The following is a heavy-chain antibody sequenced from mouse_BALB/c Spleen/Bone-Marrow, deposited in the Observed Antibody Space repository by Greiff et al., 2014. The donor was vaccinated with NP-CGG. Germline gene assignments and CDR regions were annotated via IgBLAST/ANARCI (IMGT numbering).Heavy chain of an antibody. CDR1: GYTFSSYW. Sequence: QVQLQQSGAELVKPGASVKISCKASGYTFSSYWIEWVKQRPGHGLEWIGEVFPGNGSTNYNQKFKGKATFTAETSSNTAYMQRSSLTSEDSAFYYCARGYDMDYWGQGTSVTVSS. CDR3: ARGYDMDY. CDR2: VFPGNGST. V-gene: IGHV1-9*01. J-gene: IGHJ4*01.